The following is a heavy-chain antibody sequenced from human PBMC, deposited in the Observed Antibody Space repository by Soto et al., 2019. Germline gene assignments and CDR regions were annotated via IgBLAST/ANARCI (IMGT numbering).Heavy chain of an antibody. V-gene: IGHV3-7*04. J-gene: IGHJ3*02. CDR2: IKPDGSEK. CDR3: ARGDYHDVSGPFSDAFDI. CDR1: GFTFTTYW. Sequence: EVPLVESGGGLVQPGGSLRLSCAASGFTFTTYWMSWVRQAPGKGLEWVANIKPDGSEKWYVDSVKGRFTISRDNAKNSLYLQMISLRVEDTAMYYCARGDYHDVSGPFSDAFDIWGQGTMVTVSS. D-gene: IGHD3-22*01.